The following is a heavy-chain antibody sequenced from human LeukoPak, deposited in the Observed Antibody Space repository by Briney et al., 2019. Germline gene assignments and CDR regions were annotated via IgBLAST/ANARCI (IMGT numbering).Heavy chain of an antibody. J-gene: IGHJ4*02. D-gene: IGHD6-19*01. CDR3: ARESSGWIDY. Sequence: ASVKVSCKASGYIFTNYGINWVRQAPRQGLEWMGWITAYNGNTKYAQKLQGRVTMTTDTSTSTAYMELRSLRSDDTAVYYCARESSGWIDYWGQGTLVIVSS. CDR1: GYIFTNYG. V-gene: IGHV1-18*01. CDR2: ITAYNGNT.